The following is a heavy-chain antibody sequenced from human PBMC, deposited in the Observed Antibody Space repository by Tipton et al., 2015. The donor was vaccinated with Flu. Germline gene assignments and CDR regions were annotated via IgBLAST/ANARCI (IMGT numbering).Heavy chain of an antibody. CDR1: GFTFGSYG. CDR3: AREGLSDYGMDV. CDR2: LWYDGGNV. V-gene: IGHV3-33*01. Sequence: SGFTFGSYGMHWVRQAPGKGLEWVAYLWYDGGNVHYADSVRGRFTITRDNSKNNVHLQMNNLRVADTAVYFCAREGLSDYGMDVWGQGTTVTVSS. J-gene: IGHJ6*02.